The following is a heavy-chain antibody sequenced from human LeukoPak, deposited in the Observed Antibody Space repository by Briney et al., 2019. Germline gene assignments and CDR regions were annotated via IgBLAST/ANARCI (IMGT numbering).Heavy chain of an antibody. CDR2: ISGSATT. Sequence: GGSLRLSCAASGFTFSSYAMSWVRQAPGKGLEWVSAISGSATTYYADSVRGRFIISRDNSKNTLYLQMSSLRAEDTAVYYCAKSKEDCCGSFDPWGQGTLVTVSS. V-gene: IGHV3-23*01. D-gene: IGHD2-15*01. J-gene: IGHJ5*02. CDR3: AKSKEDCCGSFDP. CDR1: GFTFSSYA.